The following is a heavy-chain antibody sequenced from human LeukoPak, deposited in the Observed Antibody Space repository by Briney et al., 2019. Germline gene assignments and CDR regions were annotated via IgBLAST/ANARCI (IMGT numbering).Heavy chain of an antibody. J-gene: IGHJ6*03. CDR1: GYTFTSYG. CDR3: ARERRDTSGYYYYYYMDV. V-gene: IGHV1-18*01. Sequence: ASVKVSCKASGYTFTSYGISWVRQAPGQGLEWMGWISAYNGNTNYAQKLQGRVTMTTDTPTSTAYMELRSLRSDDTAVYYCARERRDTSGYYYYYYMDVWGKGTTVTVSS. D-gene: IGHD6-19*01. CDR2: ISAYNGNT.